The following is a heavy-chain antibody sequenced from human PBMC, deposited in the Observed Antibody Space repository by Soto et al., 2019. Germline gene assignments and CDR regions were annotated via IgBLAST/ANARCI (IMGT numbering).Heavy chain of an antibody. CDR2: LYDSGSP. Sequence: SETLSLTWTVSGGSISGFYWTCIRQPPGKRLEWIVGLYDSGSPHHNPPPKSRVTISLDTSKNQFSLKLSSVTAADTAVYFCARESREFNSSGGLDVWGQGTTVTVSS. V-gene: IGHV4-59*01. J-gene: IGHJ6*02. D-gene: IGHD3-10*01. CDR3: ARESREFNSSGGLDV. CDR1: GGSISGFY.